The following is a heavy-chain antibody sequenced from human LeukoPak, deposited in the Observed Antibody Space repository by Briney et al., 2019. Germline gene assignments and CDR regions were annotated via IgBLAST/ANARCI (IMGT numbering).Heavy chain of an antibody. CDR3: ARAQGIHSSGWNDY. Sequence: GASVKVSCKASGYTFTSYGISWVRQAPGQGLEWMGWISAYNGNTNYAQKLQGRVTMTTDTSTSTAYMELRSLRSDDTAVYYCARAQGIHSSGWNDYWGQETLATVSS. CDR1: GYTFTSYG. D-gene: IGHD6-19*01. J-gene: IGHJ4*02. CDR2: ISAYNGNT. V-gene: IGHV1-18*01.